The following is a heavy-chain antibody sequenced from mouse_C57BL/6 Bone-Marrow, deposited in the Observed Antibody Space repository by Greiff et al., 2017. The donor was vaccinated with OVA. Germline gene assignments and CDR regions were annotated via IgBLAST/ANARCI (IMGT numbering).Heavy chain of an antibody. D-gene: IGHD1-1*01. CDR2: INPSSGYT. CDR3: ANLTTVASMDY. V-gene: IGHV1-7*01. J-gene: IGHJ4*01. CDR1: GYTFTSYW. Sequence: QVQLKEPGAELAKPGASVKLSCKASGYTFTSYWMHWVKQRPGQGLEWIGYINPSSGYTKYNQKFKDKATLTADKSSSTAYMQLSSLTYEDSAVYYCANLTTVASMDYWGQGTSVTVSS.